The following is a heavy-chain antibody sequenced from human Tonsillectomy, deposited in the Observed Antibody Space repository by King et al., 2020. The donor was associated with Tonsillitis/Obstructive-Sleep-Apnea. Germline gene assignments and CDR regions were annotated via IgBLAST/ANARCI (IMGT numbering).Heavy chain of an antibody. CDR3: ARRLGIGALDYFDY. V-gene: IGHV3-20*04. CDR2: ITWIGDST. D-gene: IGHD2-21*01. J-gene: IGHJ4*02. Sequence: VQLVESGGGVVRPGGSLRLSCAASGFTFDDYGMSWVRQAPGKGLEWVSGITWIGDSTGYADSVKGRFTISRDNAKNSLYLQMTSLRAEDTALYYCARRLGIGALDYFDYWGQGTLVTVSS. CDR1: GFTFDDYG.